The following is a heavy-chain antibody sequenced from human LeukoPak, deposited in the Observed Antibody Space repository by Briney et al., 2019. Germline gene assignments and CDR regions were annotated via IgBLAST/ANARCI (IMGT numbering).Heavy chain of an antibody. D-gene: IGHD6-13*01. V-gene: IGHV1-2*06. Sequence: ASVKVSCKASGYTFTGYYMHWVRLAPGQGPEWMGRINPNSGGTNYAQKFQGRVTMTRDTSISTAYMELSRLRSDDTAVYYCARDFTGYSSSPGYWGQGTLVTVSS. CDR1: GYTFTGYY. J-gene: IGHJ4*02. CDR2: INPNSGGT. CDR3: ARDFTGYSSSPGY.